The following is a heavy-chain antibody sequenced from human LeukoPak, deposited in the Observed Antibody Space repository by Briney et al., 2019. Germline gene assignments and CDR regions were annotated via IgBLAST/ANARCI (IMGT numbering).Heavy chain of an antibody. J-gene: IGHJ3*02. Sequence: GGSLRLSCAASGFTFGSYSMNWVRQAPGKGLEWVSSISSSSSYIYYADSVKGRFTISRDNAKNSLYLQMNSLRAEDTAVYYCARVHRIYERDAFDIWGQGTMVTVSS. D-gene: IGHD3-16*01. CDR2: ISSSSSYI. CDR3: ARVHRIYERDAFDI. V-gene: IGHV3-21*01. CDR1: GFTFGSYS.